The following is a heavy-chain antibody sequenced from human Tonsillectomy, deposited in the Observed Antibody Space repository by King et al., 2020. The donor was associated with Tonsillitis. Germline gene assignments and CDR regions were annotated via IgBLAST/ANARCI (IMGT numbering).Heavy chain of an antibody. CDR1: GFTFSSYN. J-gene: IGHJ6*02. CDR3: ARDQRPNGMDV. CDR2: ISFGSGNI. V-gene: IGHV3-48*01. Sequence: VQLVESGGGLVHPGGSLRLSLAASGFTFSSYNMNWVRQAPGKGLEWVSYISFGSGNINYADSVKGRFTISRDNAKNSLYLQMNSLRAEDTAVYYCARDQRPNGMDVWGQGTTVTVSS.